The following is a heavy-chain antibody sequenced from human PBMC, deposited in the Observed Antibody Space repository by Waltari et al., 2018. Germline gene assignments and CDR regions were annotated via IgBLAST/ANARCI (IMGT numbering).Heavy chain of an antibody. CDR2: FYSGGST. Sequence: EVQLVETGGGLIQPGGSLRLSCAASGFTVSSNYMNWVRQAPGKGLGWVSIFYSGGSTFYGDSWKGRFTISRDKSKNTLYLQMNSLRAEDTAVYYCATNRPLDIWGQGTMVTVSS. V-gene: IGHV3-53*02. J-gene: IGHJ3*02. CDR3: ATNRPLDI. CDR1: GFTVSSNY.